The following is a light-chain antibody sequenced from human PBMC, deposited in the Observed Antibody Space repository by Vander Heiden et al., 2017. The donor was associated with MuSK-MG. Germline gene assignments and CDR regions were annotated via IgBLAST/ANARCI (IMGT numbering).Light chain of an antibody. Sequence: EVVMTQSPATLSASPGERAILSCRASQSVSSNLAWYQQKPGQAPRLLIYGASTRATDTPDRFSGSGSGTKFTLTISSLQSEDFAVYYCQQYDNWPPLTFGGGTKVEIK. CDR2: GAS. J-gene: IGKJ4*01. V-gene: IGKV3-15*01. CDR1: QSVSSN. CDR3: QQYDNWPPLT.